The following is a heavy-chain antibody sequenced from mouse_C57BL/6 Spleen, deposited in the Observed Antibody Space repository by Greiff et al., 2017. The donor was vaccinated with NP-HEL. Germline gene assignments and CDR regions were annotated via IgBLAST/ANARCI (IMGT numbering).Heavy chain of an antibody. CDR2: IHPNSGST. V-gene: IGHV1-64*01. CDR3: AKLGQEYYFDY. D-gene: IGHD4-1*01. CDR1: GYTFTSYW. Sequence: QVQLQQPGAELVKPGASVKLSCKASGYTFTSYWMHWVKQRPGQGLEWIGMIHPNSGSTNYNEKFKSKATLTVDKSSSTAYMQLSSLTSEDSAVYYCAKLGQEYYFDYWGQGTTLTVSS. J-gene: IGHJ2*01.